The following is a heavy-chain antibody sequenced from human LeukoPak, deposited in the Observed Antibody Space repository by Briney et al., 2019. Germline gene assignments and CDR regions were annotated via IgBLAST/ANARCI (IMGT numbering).Heavy chain of an antibody. V-gene: IGHV4-39*07. Sequence: SETLSLTCTVSGGSISSSSYYWGWIRQPPGKGLEWIGSIFYSGSTYYNPSLKSRVTISVDTSKNQFSLKLSSVTAADTAVYYCARTTGPPVFWFDPWGQGTLVTVSS. J-gene: IGHJ5*02. CDR1: GGSISSSSYY. D-gene: IGHD1-14*01. CDR2: IFYSGST. CDR3: ARTTGPPVFWFDP.